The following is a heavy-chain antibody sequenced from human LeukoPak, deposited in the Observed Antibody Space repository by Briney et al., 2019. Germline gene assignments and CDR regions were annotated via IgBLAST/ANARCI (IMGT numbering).Heavy chain of an antibody. D-gene: IGHD2-21*02. CDR3: ARDRVVVTANQYNWFDP. Sequence: PGGSLRLSCAASGFTFRSYGMHWVRQAPGKGLEWVAVISYDGSNKYYADSVKGRFTISRDNSKNTLYLQMNSLRAEDTAVYYCARDRVVVTANQYNWFDPWGQGTLVTVSS. J-gene: IGHJ5*02. CDR2: ISYDGSNK. V-gene: IGHV3-30*03. CDR1: GFTFRSYG.